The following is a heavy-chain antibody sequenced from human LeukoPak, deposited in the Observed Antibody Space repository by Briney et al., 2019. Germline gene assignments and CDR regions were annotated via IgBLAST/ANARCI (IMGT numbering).Heavy chain of an antibody. D-gene: IGHD6-19*01. CDR3: ARGDSSGVDY. V-gene: IGHV4-34*01. J-gene: IGHJ4*02. CDR2: INHSGST. Sequence: SETLSLTCAVYGGSFSGYYWSWIRQPPGKGLEWIREINHSGSTNYDPSLKSRVTISVDTSKNQFSLKLSSVTAADTAVYYCARGDSSGVDYWGQGTLVTVSS. CDR1: GGSFSGYY.